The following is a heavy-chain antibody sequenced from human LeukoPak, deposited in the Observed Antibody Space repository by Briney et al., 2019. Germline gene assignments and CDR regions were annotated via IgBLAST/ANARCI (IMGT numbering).Heavy chain of an antibody. CDR1: GGSISSYY. Sequence: SETLSLTCTASGGSISSYYWSWIRQPPGKGLEWIGYIYYSGSTNYNPSLKSRVTISVDTSKNQFSLKLSSVTAADTAVYYCARGAVAGINNWFDPWGQGTLVTVSS. D-gene: IGHD6-19*01. CDR3: ARGAVAGINNWFDP. CDR2: IYYSGST. V-gene: IGHV4-59*01. J-gene: IGHJ5*02.